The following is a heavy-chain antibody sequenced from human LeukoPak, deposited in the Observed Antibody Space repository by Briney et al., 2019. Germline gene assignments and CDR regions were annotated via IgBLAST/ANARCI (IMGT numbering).Heavy chain of an antibody. CDR1: GYTLTELS. V-gene: IGHV1-24*01. D-gene: IGHD5/OR15-5a*01. Sequence: ASVKVSCKVSGYTLTELSMHRVRQAPGKGLEWMGGFDPEDGETIYAQKFQGRVTMTEDTFTDTAYMELSSLRSEDTAVYYCATASTRDAFDIWGQGTMVTVSS. CDR2: FDPEDGET. CDR3: ATASTRDAFDI. J-gene: IGHJ3*02.